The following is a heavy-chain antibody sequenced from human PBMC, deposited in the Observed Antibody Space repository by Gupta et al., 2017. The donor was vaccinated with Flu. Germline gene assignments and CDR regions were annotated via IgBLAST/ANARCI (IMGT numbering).Heavy chain of an antibody. Sequence: VQRVESGGGWVQPAGSLRLSGSASGFTVSDYAMQWVRQAHGEGLEYVSAIGHAGDTTYYPVSVKCRFTSARDNTKNMVYLKRISLKAEDAAMYASVQDTHLYGSCGTDSWGQGTLVTVSS. CDR2: IGHAGDTT. V-gene: IGHV3-64D*06. D-gene: IGHD4-17*01. CDR3: VQDTHLYGSCGTDS. CDR1: GFTVSDYA. J-gene: IGHJ4*02.